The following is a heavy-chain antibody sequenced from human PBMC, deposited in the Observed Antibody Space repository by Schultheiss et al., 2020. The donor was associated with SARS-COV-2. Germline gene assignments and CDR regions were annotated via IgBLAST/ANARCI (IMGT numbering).Heavy chain of an antibody. D-gene: IGHD4-23*01. J-gene: IGHJ4*02. CDR2: IYYSGST. V-gene: IGHV4-61*05. CDR3: ARVPYGGNSEFDY. CDR1: GGSISSSSYY. Sequence: SLTCTVSGGSISSSSYYWGWIRQPPGKGLEWIGYIYYSGSTNYNPSLKSRVTISVDTSKNQFSLKLSSVTAADTAVYYCARVPYGGNSEFDYWGQGTLVTVSS.